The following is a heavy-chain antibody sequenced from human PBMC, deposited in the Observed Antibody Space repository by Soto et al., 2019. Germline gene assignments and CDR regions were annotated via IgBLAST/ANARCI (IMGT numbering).Heavy chain of an antibody. J-gene: IGHJ4*02. CDR3: AKRMYSSSWYDYFDY. Sequence: GGSLRLSCAASGFTFSSYAMSWVRQAPGKGLEWVSAISGSGGSTYYADSVKGRFTISRDNSKNTLYLQMNSLRAEDTAVYYCAKRMYSSSWYDYFDYWGQGTLVTVSS. CDR1: GFTFSSYA. V-gene: IGHV3-23*01. D-gene: IGHD6-13*01. CDR2: ISGSGGST.